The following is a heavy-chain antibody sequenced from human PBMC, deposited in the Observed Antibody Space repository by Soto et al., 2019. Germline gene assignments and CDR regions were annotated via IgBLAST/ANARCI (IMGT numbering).Heavy chain of an antibody. J-gene: IGHJ3*02. CDR3: ARHVGWELLLSGAFDI. V-gene: IGHV5-51*01. Sequence: GESLKISCKGSGYNFAGYWIAWVRQMPGKGLELMGIIYPSDSDTRYRPSFQGQVTISADKSISSAYLQWSSLRASDTAMYYCARHVGWELLLSGAFDIWGQGTMVTVSS. CDR2: IYPSDSDT. D-gene: IGHD1-26*01. CDR1: GYNFAGYW.